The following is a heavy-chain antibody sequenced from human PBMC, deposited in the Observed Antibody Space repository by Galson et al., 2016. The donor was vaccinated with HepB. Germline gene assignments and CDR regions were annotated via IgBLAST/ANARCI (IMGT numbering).Heavy chain of an antibody. Sequence: SLRLSCAASGFSFTNYAMNCVRQAPGKGLEWASSISGSGATTYYAGSVKGRFTISRDNSKNTLFLQINSLRADDTAVYFCAKGSDYYDSRSLNYWGQGTPVTVSS. J-gene: IGHJ4*02. D-gene: IGHD3-22*01. CDR2: ISGSGATT. V-gene: IGHV3-23*01. CDR3: AKGSDYYDSRSLNY. CDR1: GFSFTNYA.